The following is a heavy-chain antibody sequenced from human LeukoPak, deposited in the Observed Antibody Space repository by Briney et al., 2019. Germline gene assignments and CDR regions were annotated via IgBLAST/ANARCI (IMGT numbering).Heavy chain of an antibody. CDR1: GFTFSSYS. CDR2: ISSSSSYI. CDR3: ARDEWGDAFDI. J-gene: IGHJ3*02. D-gene: IGHD1-26*01. V-gene: IGHV3-21*01. Sequence: GGSLRLSCAASGFTFSSYSMNWVRQAPGKGLEWVSSISSSSSYIHSADSVRGRFTISRDNAKNSLFLQMYSLRAEDTAVYYCARDEWGDAFDIWGQGTMVTVFS.